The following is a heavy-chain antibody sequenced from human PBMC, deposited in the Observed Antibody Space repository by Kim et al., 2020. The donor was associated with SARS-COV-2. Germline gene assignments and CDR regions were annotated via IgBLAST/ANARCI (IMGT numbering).Heavy chain of an antibody. V-gene: IGHV3-21*01. D-gene: IGHD3-3*01. CDR2: ISSSSSYI. CDR1: GFTFSSYS. CDR3: ARDVHYDFWSGYLYYFDY. J-gene: IGHJ4*02. Sequence: GGSLRLSCAASGFTFSSYSMNWVRQAPGKGLEWVSSISSSSSYIYYADSVKGRFTISRDNAKSSLYLQMNSLRAEDTAVYYCARDVHYDFWSGYLYYFDYWGQGTLVTVSS.